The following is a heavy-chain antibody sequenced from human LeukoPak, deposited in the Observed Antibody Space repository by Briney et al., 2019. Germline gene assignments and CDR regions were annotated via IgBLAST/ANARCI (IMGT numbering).Heavy chain of an antibody. V-gene: IGHV1-2*02. J-gene: IGHJ4*02. Sequence: ASVKVSCKASGYTFTGYYMHWVRQAPGQVLEWMGWINPNSGGTNYAQKFQGRVTMTRDTSISTAYMELSRLRSDDTAVYYCARVRRGSQGSFDYWGQGTLVTVSS. CDR3: ARVRRGSQGSFDY. CDR1: GYTFTGYY. CDR2: INPNSGGT. D-gene: IGHD3-10*01.